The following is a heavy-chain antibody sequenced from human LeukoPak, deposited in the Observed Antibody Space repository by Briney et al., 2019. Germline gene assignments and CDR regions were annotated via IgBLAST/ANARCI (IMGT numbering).Heavy chain of an antibody. CDR3: ARDYTTSFDY. CDR2: IYYSGST. Sequence: SETLSLTCTVSGGSISSYYWSWIRQPPGKGLEWIGYIYYSGSTYYNPSLKSRVTISADTSKNQFFLKLSSVTPADTAVYYCARDYTTSFDYWGQGTLVTVSS. CDR1: GGSISSYY. V-gene: IGHV4-59*12. D-gene: IGHD1-26*01. J-gene: IGHJ4*02.